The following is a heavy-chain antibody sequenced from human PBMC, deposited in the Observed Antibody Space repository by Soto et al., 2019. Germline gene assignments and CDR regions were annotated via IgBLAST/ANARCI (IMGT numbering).Heavy chain of an antibody. CDR2: IYYSGGPY. CDR1: GGSISSGGYY. V-gene: IGHV4-31*03. Sequence: PSETLSLTCTVSGGSISSGGYYWSWIRQHPGKGLEWIGYIYYSGGPYYYNPSLKSRLTISGDTSKNQFSLKLSSVTAADTAVYYCARGGVGATTRGDFDFWGQGTLVTVSS. D-gene: IGHD1-26*01. CDR3: ARGGVGATTRGDFDF. J-gene: IGHJ4*02.